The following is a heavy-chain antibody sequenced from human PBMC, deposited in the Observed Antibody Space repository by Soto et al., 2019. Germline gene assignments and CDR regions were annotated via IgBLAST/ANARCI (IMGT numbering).Heavy chain of an antibody. Sequence: QVQLVESGGGVVQPGRSLRLSCAASGFTFSSYGMHWVRQAPGKGLEWVAVISYDGSNKYYADSVKGRFTISRDNSKNTLYLQMNSLRAEDTAVYYCAKDWGGGSYPAIDYWGQGTLVTVSS. CDR2: ISYDGSNK. V-gene: IGHV3-30*18. CDR3: AKDWGGGSYPAIDY. CDR1: GFTFSSYG. D-gene: IGHD1-26*01. J-gene: IGHJ4*02.